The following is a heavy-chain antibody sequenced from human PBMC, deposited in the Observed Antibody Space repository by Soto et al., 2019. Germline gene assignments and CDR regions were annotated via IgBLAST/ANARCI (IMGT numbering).Heavy chain of an antibody. D-gene: IGHD1-26*01. J-gene: IGHJ4*02. V-gene: IGHV4-31*03. CDR2: IYYSGST. CDR1: GGSISSGGYY. Sequence: SETLSLTCTVSGGSISSGGYYWSWIRQHPGKGLEWIGYIYYSGSTYYNPSLKSRVTISVDTSKNQFSLKLSSVTAADTAGYYCAREEVEGAIVGATFFDYWGQGTLVTVSS. CDR3: AREEVEGAIVGATFFDY.